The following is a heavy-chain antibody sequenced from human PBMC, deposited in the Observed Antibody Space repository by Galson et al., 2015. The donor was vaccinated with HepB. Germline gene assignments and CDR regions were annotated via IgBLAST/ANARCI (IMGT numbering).Heavy chain of an antibody. CDR3: ARAIEDPRIAAAGWWFDP. CDR2: INPNSGGT. J-gene: IGHJ5*02. D-gene: IGHD6-13*01. V-gene: IGHV1-2*04. CDR1: GSTFTGYY. Sequence: SVKVSCKASGSTFTGYYKHWVRQAPGQGLEWMGWINPNSGGTNYAQKFQGWVTMTRDTSISTAYMELSRLRSDDTAVYYCARAIEDPRIAAAGWWFDPWGQGTLVTVSS.